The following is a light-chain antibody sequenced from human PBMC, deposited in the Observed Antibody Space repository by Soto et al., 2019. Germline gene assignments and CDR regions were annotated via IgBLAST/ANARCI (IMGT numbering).Light chain of an antibody. CDR3: QQYGNSVQT. CDR1: QSVSSGY. V-gene: IGKV3-20*01. CDR2: GTS. J-gene: IGKJ2*01. Sequence: EIVLTQSPGTLSLSPGERATLSCRASQSVSSGYLAWYQHKPGQAPRLLIYGTSSRATGIPDRFTGSGSETDFTLTISRLEPEDFALYYCQQYGNSVQTFGQGTKLEIK.